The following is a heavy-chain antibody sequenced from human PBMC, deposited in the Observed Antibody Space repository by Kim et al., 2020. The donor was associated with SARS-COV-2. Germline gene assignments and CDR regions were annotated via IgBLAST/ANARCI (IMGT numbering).Heavy chain of an antibody. V-gene: IGHV1-69*13. CDR1: GGTFSSYA. CDR2: IIPIFGTA. CDR3: VRDLPDYDILTHYYYYGMDV. Sequence: SVKVSCKASGGTFSSYAISWVRQAPGQGLEWMGGIIPIFGTANYAQKFQGRVTITADESTSTAYMELSSLRSEDTAVYYCVRDLPDYDILTHYYYYGMDVWGQGTTVTVSS. J-gene: IGHJ6*02. D-gene: IGHD3-9*01.